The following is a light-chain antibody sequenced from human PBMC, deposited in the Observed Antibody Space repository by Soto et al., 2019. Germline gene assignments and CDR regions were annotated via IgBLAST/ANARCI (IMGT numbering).Light chain of an antibody. V-gene: IGKV3-11*01. CDR2: DAS. Sequence: EIVLTQSPATLSLSPGERATLSCRASQSVSSYLAWYQQKPGQAPRLLIYDASNRATGIPARFSGSGSGTDFTLTISSLEREDLGVYYCHQPSKWLARTVGGGTKVE. CDR3: HQPSKWLART. CDR1: QSVSSY. J-gene: IGKJ4*02.